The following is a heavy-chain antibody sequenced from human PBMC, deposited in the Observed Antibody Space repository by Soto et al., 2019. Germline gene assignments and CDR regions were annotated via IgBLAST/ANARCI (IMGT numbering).Heavy chain of an antibody. V-gene: IGHV5-10-1*01. CDR2: IDPSDSYT. CDR3: ARHADYGDYEFDY. J-gene: IGHJ4*02. CDR1: GYSFTSYW. D-gene: IGHD4-17*01. Sequence: GESLKISCKGSGYSFTSYWISWVRQMPGKGLEWMGRIDPSDSYTNYSPSFRGHVTISADKSSSTAYLQWSSLKASDTAMYYCARHADYGDYEFDYWGQGTLVTASS.